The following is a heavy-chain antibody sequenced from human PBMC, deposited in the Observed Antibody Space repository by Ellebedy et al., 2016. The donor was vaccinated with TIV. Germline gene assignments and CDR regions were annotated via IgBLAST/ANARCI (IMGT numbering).Heavy chain of an antibody. D-gene: IGHD4-17*01. CDR1: GFTFSSSW. CDR3: AKFHGDYHPYYLDF. J-gene: IGHJ4*02. V-gene: IGHV3-7*03. CDR2: TNQAGTET. Sequence: PGGSLRLSCAASGFTFSSSWMSWLRQAPGKGLEWVANTNQAGTETHSVDSVKGRFTISRDTSTSSLYLQMNSLRAGDTAIYYCAKFHGDYHPYYLDFWGQGTLVTVSS.